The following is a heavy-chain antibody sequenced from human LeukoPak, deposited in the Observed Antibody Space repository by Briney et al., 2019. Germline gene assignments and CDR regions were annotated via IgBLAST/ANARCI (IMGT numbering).Heavy chain of an antibody. V-gene: IGHV1-2*02. D-gene: IGHD3-10*01. J-gene: IGHJ6*02. Sequence: ASVKVSCKASGYTFTGYYMHWVRQAPGQGLEWMGWINPNSGGTNYAQKFQGRVTMTRDTSISTAYMELSMLRSDDTAVYYCARDHVLWFGEFYGMYVWGQGTTVTVSS. CDR2: INPNSGGT. CDR3: ARDHVLWFGEFYGMYV. CDR1: GYTFTGYY.